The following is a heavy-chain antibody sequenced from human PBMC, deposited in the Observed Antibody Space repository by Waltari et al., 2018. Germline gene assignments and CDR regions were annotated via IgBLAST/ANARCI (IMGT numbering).Heavy chain of an antibody. J-gene: IGHJ4*02. V-gene: IGHV4-59*01. CDR3: ASVSYYYDSSGYPAGGNYFDY. CDR1: GGSISSYY. D-gene: IGHD3-22*01. CDR2: IYYSGST. Sequence: QVQLQESGPGLVKPSETLSLTCTVSGGSISSYYWSWIRQPPGKGLEWIGYIYYSGSTNYNPSLKSRVTISVDTSKNQFSLKLSSVTAADTAVYYCASVSYYYDSSGYPAGGNYFDYWGQGTLVTVSS.